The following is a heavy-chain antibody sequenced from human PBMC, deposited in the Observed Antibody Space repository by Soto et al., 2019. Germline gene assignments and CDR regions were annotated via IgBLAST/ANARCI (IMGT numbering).Heavy chain of an antibody. D-gene: IGHD5-18*01. CDR1: GGTFYTYT. J-gene: IGHJ4*02. CDR3: ARIPRYSFPTSDDLDS. V-gene: IGHV1-69*15. Sequence: QVQLVQSGAELRKPGSSVQVSCKASGGTFYTYTFSWVRQAPGQGLEWMGSITPIYPTTNYAERFQGRLTITADGSTHTAYMDLTSLTSEDTAVYYCARIPRYSFPTSDDLDSWGQGTRVTVSS. CDR2: ITPIYPTT.